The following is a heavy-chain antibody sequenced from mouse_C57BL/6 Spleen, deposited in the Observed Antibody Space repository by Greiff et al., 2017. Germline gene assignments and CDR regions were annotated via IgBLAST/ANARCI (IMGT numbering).Heavy chain of an antibody. CDR3: ARSIDGSSY. D-gene: IGHD1-1*01. J-gene: IGHJ2*01. CDR1: GYTFTSYW. Sequence: VKLQQPGAELVMPGASVKLSCKASGYTFTSYWMHWVKQRPGQGLEWIGEIDPSDSYTNYNQKFKGKSTLTVDKSSSPAYMQLSSLTSDDSAVYYCARSIDGSSYWGQGTTLTVSS. CDR2: IDPSDSYT. V-gene: IGHV1-69*01.